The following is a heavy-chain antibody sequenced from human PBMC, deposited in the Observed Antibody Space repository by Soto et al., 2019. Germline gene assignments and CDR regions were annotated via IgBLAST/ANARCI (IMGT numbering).Heavy chain of an antibody. Sequence: ASVKVSCKASGYTFSDYGFSWVRQAPGQGLEWMGRISAKNGDTNFAQKFRGRVTMTTDTSTSTVYMELRSLKVDDTAVYYCAREPPETPPDYWGQGTLVTVSS. J-gene: IGHJ4*02. CDR1: GYTFSDYG. CDR3: AREPPETPPDY. CDR2: ISAKNGDT. V-gene: IGHV1-18*01.